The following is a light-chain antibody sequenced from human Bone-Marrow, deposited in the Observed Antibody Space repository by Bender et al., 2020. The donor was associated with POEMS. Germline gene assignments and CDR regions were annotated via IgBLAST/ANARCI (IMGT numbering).Light chain of an antibody. J-gene: IGLJ2*01. CDR3: CSYAGRITFAV. V-gene: IGLV2-11*01. CDR2: EVT. Sequence: QSALTQPRSVSGSPGQSVTISCTGTSSDVGRYNYVSWYQQYPGKATKLMIYEVTKRPSGVSNRFSGSKSANTASLTISGLQAADEADYYCCSYAGRITFAVFGGGTKLTVL. CDR1: SSDVGRYNY.